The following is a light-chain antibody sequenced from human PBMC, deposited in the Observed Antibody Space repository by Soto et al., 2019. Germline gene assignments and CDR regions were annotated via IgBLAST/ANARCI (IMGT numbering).Light chain of an antibody. V-gene: IGKV3-15*01. J-gene: IGKJ1*01. CDR2: GAS. CDR1: QSVSSN. CDR3: QHYNNWPRT. Sequence: EIVMPQSPAAMSVSPGERATLSCRASQSVSSNLAWYQQKPGQAPRLLIYGASTRATGIPARFSGSGSGTEFTLTNSSLQSEDFSVYYCQHYNNWPRTVGQGTKVEIQ.